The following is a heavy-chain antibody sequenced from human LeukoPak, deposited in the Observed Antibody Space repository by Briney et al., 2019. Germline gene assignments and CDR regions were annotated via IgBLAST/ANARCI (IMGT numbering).Heavy chain of an antibody. J-gene: IGHJ3*02. CDR1: GGSISSGGDY. CDR3: ARAAWRGTNSRDAFDI. V-gene: IGHV4-31*03. CDR2: ISYSGTT. Sequence: SETLSLTCTVSGGSISSGGDYWSWIRQHPGKGLEWIGYISYSGTTYYNPSLKSRITISLDTSKNQFSLELSSATAADTAVYYCARAAWRGTNSRDAFDIWGLGTVVTVSS. D-gene: IGHD4/OR15-4a*01.